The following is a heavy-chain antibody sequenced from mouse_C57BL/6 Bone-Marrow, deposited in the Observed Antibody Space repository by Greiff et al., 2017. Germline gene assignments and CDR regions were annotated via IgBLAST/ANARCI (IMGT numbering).Heavy chain of an antibody. J-gene: IGHJ4*01. Sequence: EVKLVESGEGLVKPGGSLKLSCAASGFTFSSYAMSWVRQTPEKRLEWVAYISSGGDYIYYADTVKGRFTISRDNARNTLYLQMSSLKSEDTAMYYCTRDRGFQFFYYYAMDYWGQGTSVTVSS. CDR3: TRDRGFQFFYYYAMDY. CDR2: ISSGGDYI. CDR1: GFTFSSYA. V-gene: IGHV5-9-1*02.